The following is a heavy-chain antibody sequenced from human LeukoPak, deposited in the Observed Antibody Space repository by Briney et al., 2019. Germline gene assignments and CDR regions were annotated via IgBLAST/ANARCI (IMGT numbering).Heavy chain of an antibody. Sequence: GGSLRLSCAASGFTFSSYAMRWVRQAPGKGLGWVSGISWNSGSIGYADSVKGRFTISRDNAKNSLYLQMNSLRAEDTALYYCAKDSSGWYGGALDYWGQGTLVTVSS. J-gene: IGHJ4*02. CDR1: GFTFSSYA. V-gene: IGHV3-9*01. CDR2: ISWNSGSI. D-gene: IGHD6-19*01. CDR3: AKDSSGWYGGALDY.